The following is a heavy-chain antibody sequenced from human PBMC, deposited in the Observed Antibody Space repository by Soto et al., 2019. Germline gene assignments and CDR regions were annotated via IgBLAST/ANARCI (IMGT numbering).Heavy chain of an antibody. Sequence: VGSLRLSCAVSGFTFSSYGMHWVRQAPGKELEWVGVIWYDGSNKYYADSVKGRFTISRDNSKSTLYLQINSLRAEGTAVYYCARAGGCFDQGTKYYFDYWGQGTLVTVSS. CDR1: GFTFSSYG. V-gene: IGHV3-33*01. CDR2: IWYDGSNK. D-gene: IGHD2-15*01. J-gene: IGHJ4*02. CDR3: ARAGGCFDQGTKYYFDY.